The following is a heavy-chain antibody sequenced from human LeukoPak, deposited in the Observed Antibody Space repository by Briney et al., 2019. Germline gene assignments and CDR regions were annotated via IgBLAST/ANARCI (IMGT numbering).Heavy chain of an antibody. V-gene: IGHV4-61*02. J-gene: IGHJ4*02. D-gene: IGHD3-22*01. CDR3: ARDRYYYDSSGYYQLDY. CDR2: IYTSGST. Sequence: PSETLSLTCTVSGGSISSSSYYWSWIRQPAGKGLEWIGRIYTSGSTNYNPSLKSRVTMSVDTSKNQLSLKLSSVTAADTAVYYCARDRYYYDSSGYYQLDYWGQGTLVTVSS. CDR1: GGSISSSSYY.